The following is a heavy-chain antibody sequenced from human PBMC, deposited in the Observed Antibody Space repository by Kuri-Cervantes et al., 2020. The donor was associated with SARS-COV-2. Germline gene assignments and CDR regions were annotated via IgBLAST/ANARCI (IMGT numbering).Heavy chain of an antibody. J-gene: IGHJ4*02. CDR1: GFTFSSYW. CDR2: ISYDGSSK. V-gene: IGHV3-30*03. D-gene: IGHD3-10*01. Sequence: GESLKISCAASGFTFSSYWMSWVRQAPGKGLEWVALISYDGSSKYYADSVKGRFTISRDNSKNTLYLQMSSLRAEDTAVYYCARALTMVRGRKDYWGQGTLVTVSS. CDR3: ARALTMVRGRKDY.